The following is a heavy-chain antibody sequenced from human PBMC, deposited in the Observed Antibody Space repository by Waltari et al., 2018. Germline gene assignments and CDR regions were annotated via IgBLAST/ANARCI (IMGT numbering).Heavy chain of an antibody. Sequence: FTFRAYWRTWVRRASGGGVDGVANINHGGSEKNDVDSLKGRFTISRDNARNSLYLQMNSLRAEDTAVYYCATYRWLGYWGQGTLVTVSS. CDR3: ATYRWLGY. J-gene: IGHJ4*02. D-gene: IGHD3-10*01. CDR1: FTFRAYW. CDR2: INHGGSEK. V-gene: IGHV3-7*03.